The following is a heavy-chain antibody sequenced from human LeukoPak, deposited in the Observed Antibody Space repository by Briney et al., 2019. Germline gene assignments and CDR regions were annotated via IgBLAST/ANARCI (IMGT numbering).Heavy chain of an antibody. Sequence: PGGSLRLSCAASGFTFSSYWMSWVRQPPGKGLEWIGSIYYSGSTYYNPSLKSRVTISVDTSKNQFSLKLSSVTAADTAVYYCASIPRKYYYGSGSYPPYYFDYWGQGTPVTVSS. V-gene: IGHV4-39*07. CDR2: IYYSGST. D-gene: IGHD3-10*01. CDR3: ASIPRKYYYGSGSYPPYYFDY. J-gene: IGHJ4*02. CDR1: GFTFSSYW.